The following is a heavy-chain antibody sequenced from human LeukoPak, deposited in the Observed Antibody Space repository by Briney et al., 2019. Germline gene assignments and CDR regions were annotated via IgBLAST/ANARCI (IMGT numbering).Heavy chain of an antibody. J-gene: IGHJ4*02. D-gene: IGHD1-26*01. CDR2: IYSGGST. CDR3: AKDEGALVPYYFDY. Sequence: GGSLRLSCAASGFTVSSNYMSWVRQAPGKGLEWVSFIYSGGSTYYADSVKGRFTISRDNSKNTLYLQMNSLRAEDTAAYYCAKDEGALVPYYFDYWGQGTLVTVSS. CDR1: GFTVSSNY. V-gene: IGHV3-53*05.